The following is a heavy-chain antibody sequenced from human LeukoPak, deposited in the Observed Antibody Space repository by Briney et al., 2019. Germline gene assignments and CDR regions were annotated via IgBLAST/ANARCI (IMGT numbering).Heavy chain of an antibody. CDR1: GGSFSGYY. D-gene: IGHD2-8*01. J-gene: IGHJ4*02. CDR2: INHSGST. V-gene: IGHV4-34*01. CDR3: ARDRGYCTNGVCYELSPPTHFDY. Sequence: SETLSLTCAVYGGSFSGYYWSWIRQPPGKGLEWIGEINHSGSTNYSPSLKSQVTISVDTSKNQFSLKLSSVTAADTAVYYCARDRGYCTNGVCYELSPPTHFDYWGQGTLVTVSS.